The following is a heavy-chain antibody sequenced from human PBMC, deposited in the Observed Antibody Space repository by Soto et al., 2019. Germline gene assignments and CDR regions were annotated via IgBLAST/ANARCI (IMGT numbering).Heavy chain of an antibody. V-gene: IGHV3-30*03. CDR1: GFTFTSYG. Sequence: QAHLVEAGGGVVQPGRSLRLSCAASGFTFTSYGMHWVRQAPGTRLEWVAVISYDGGLQHYADSVKGRFNISRDNSKNMVRMQMNSLRGEDTAVYYCVSDRRYGHASVPYSWGQGTLVSVSS. J-gene: IGHJ4*02. CDR3: VSDRRYGHASVPYS. CDR2: ISYDGGLQ. D-gene: IGHD5-18*01.